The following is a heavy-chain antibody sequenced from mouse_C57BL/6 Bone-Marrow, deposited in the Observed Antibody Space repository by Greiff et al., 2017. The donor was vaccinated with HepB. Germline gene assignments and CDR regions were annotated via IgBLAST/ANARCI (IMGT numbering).Heavy chain of an antibody. V-gene: IGHV1-76*01. CDR1: GYTFTDYY. Sequence: VQLQESGAELVRPGASVKLSCKASGYTFTDYYINWVKQRPGQGLEWIARIYPGSGNTYYNEKFKGKATLTAEKSSSTAYMQLSSLTSEDSAVYFCAREWLLRGFAYWGQGTLVTVSA. CDR3: AREWLLRGFAY. J-gene: IGHJ3*01. D-gene: IGHD2-3*01. CDR2: IYPGSGNT.